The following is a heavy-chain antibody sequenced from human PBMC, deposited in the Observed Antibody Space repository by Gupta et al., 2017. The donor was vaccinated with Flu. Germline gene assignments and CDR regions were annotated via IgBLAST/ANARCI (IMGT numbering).Heavy chain of an antibody. Sequence: GFTVSSNYMSWVRQAPGKGLECVSIIYSGGNTYYADSVKGRFTVSRDNSKNTLYLQMNSLRAEDTAVYYCARGSAADYYYYYYMDVWGTGTTVTVSS. J-gene: IGHJ6*03. CDR3: ARGSAADYYYYYYMDV. CDR1: GFTVSSNY. CDR2: IYSGGNT. D-gene: IGHD6-25*01. V-gene: IGHV3-53*01.